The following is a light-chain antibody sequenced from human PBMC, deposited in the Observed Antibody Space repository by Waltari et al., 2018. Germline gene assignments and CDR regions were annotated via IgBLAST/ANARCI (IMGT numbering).Light chain of an antibody. J-gene: IGKJ4*01. CDR3: QQYDGEVVT. Sequence: ASKSGTSISLTWYQQKLGQAPRLLIFGTSSRATAIPDRFSGSGSGTDFTLTISRLEPEDFAVYYCQQYDGEVVTFGGGTKVEI. CDR1: KSGTSIS. CDR2: GTS. V-gene: IGKV3-20*01.